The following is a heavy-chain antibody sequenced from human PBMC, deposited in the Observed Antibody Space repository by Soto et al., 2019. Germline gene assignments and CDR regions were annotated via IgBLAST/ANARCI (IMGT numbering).Heavy chain of an antibody. CDR3: ARSIVVVTALDY. J-gene: IGHJ4*01. CDR1: GYAMTSYA. Sequence: ASVEATSKASGYAMTSYAMHWVRQAPGQRLEWMGWINAGNGNTKYSQKFQGRVTITRDTSASTAYMELSSLRSEDTAVYYCARSIVVVTALDYWGQGTLVTVSS. CDR2: INAGNGNT. D-gene: IGHD2-21*02. V-gene: IGHV1-3*01.